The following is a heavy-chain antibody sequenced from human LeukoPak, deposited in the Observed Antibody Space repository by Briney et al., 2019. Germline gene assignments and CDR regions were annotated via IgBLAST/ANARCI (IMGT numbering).Heavy chain of an antibody. CDR1: GFTFSSYS. J-gene: IGHJ3*02. CDR3: ARDQAGLWSAPEAFDI. V-gene: IGHV3-21*01. CDR2: ISSSSSYI. D-gene: IGHD3-3*01. Sequence: PGGSLRLSCAASGFTFSSYSMNWVRQAPGKGLEWVSSISSSSSYIYYADSVKGRFTISRDNAKNSLYLQMNSLRAEDTAVYYCARDQAGLWSAPEAFDIWGQGTMVTVSS.